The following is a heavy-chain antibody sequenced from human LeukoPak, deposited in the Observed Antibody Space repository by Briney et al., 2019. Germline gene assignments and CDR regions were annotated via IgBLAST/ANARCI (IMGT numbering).Heavy chain of an antibody. J-gene: IGHJ5*02. CDR2: IYTSGST. V-gene: IGHV4-4*07. CDR3: ARGVFQMATGGYNWLDP. D-gene: IGHD5-24*01. Sequence: SETLSLTCAVSGGSISSYYWSWIRQPAGKGLEWIWRIYTSGSTNYNPSLESRVTMSVDTSKNQFSLKLSSVTAADTAVYYCARGVFQMATGGYNWLDPWGQGTLVTVSS. CDR1: GGSISSYY.